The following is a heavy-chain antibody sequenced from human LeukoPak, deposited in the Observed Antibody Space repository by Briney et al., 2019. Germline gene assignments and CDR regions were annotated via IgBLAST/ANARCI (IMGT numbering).Heavy chain of an antibody. J-gene: IGHJ5*02. V-gene: IGHV4-4*07. Sequence: SETLSLTCTVSGGSITTYYWSWIRQPAGKGLEWIGRISGSGTITYNPALQSRLSISIDTSKNQFSLKLMSVTAADTAVYYCARDSGTTGEVKFDPWGQGTLVTVSS. CDR1: GGSITTYY. CDR3: ARDSGTTGEVKFDP. CDR2: ISGSGTI. D-gene: IGHD3-10*01.